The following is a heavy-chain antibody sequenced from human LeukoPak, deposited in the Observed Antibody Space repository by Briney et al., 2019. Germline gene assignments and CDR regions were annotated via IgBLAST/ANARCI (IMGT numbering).Heavy chain of an antibody. CDR2: IYTSGST. CDR1: GGSISSYY. D-gene: IGHD1-26*01. CDR3: ASEATDDTYATDYYYYMDV. V-gene: IGHV4-4*07. J-gene: IGHJ6*03. Sequence: SETLSLTCTVSGGSISSYYWSWIRQPAGKGLEWVGRIYTSGSTNYNPSLKSRATMSVDTSKNQFSLKLSSVTAADTAVYYCASEATDDTYATDYYYYMDVWGKGTTVTVSS.